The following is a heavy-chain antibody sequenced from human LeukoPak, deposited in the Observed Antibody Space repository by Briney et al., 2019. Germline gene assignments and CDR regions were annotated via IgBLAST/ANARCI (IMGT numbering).Heavy chain of an antibody. CDR3: ARLRGYGDYFDY. V-gene: IGHV4-59*08. D-gene: IGHD4-17*01. CDR1: GGSISSYY. CDR2: IYYSGST. J-gene: IGHJ4*02. Sequence: PSETLSLTCTVPGGSISSYYWSWIRQPPGKGLEWIGYIYYSGSTTYNPSLKSRVTISVDTSKNQFSLKLSSVTAADTAVYYCARLRGYGDYFDYWGQGTLVTVSS.